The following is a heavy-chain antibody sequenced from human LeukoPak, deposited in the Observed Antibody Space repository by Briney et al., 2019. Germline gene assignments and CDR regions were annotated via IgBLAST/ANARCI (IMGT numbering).Heavy chain of an antibody. J-gene: IGHJ6*03. CDR2: IYPGDSDT. CDR3: ARHVVVAASSHYYYMVV. V-gene: IGHV5-51*01. CDR1: GYSFTSYW. D-gene: IGHD2-15*01. Sequence: GESLKISCKGSGYSFTSYWIGWVRQMPGKGLEWMGIIYPGDSDTRYSPSFQGQVTISADKSISTAYLQWSSLKASDTAMYYCARHVVVAASSHYYYMVVWGKGTTVTVSS.